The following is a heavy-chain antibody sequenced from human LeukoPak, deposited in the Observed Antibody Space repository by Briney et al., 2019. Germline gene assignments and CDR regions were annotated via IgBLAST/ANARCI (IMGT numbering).Heavy chain of an antibody. CDR3: AKDTQYCSGGSCYSPDY. D-gene: IGHD2-15*01. Sequence: SGGSLRLSCAPSGFTLITYSMNWVRQAPGKELEWVSYISTGGSDIQYADSVKGRFTVSRDNAKNLLYLQMNSLRAEDTAVYYCAKDTQYCSGGSCYSPDYWGQGTLVTVSS. CDR1: GFTLITYS. CDR2: ISTGGSDI. J-gene: IGHJ4*02. V-gene: IGHV3-21*04.